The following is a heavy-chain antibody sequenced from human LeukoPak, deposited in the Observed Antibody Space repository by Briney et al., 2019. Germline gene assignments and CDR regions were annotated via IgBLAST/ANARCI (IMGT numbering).Heavy chain of an antibody. Sequence: GGSLRLSCVGSGLTFNTYWMNWVRQAPGKELEGVANIREDGSEIYYLDSVKGRFTIFRHNAKNSLYLQMNGLRAEDTAVYYCARHWARLDYWGQGTLVTVSS. CDR1: GLTFNTYW. V-gene: IGHV3-7*01. D-gene: IGHD7-27*01. CDR3: ARHWARLDY. J-gene: IGHJ4*02. CDR2: IREDGSEI.